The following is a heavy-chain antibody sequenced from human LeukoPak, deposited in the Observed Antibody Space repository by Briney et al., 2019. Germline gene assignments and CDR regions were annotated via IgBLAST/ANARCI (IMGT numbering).Heavy chain of an antibody. CDR3: ASLTASRLPRGYSRDYYYYGMDV. J-gene: IGHJ6*02. CDR1: GGSINISNYY. Sequence: SETLSLTCTVSGGSINISNYYWGWIRQPPGRGLEWIGNIYYSGNTYYDPSLKSRVTISVDTSKNQFSLKLSSVTAADTAVYYCASLTASRLPRGYSRDYYYYGMDVWGQGTTVTVSS. V-gene: IGHV4-39*01. D-gene: IGHD5-18*01. CDR2: IYYSGNT.